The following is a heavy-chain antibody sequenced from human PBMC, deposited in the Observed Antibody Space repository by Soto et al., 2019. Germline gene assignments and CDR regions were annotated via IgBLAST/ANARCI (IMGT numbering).Heavy chain of an antibody. D-gene: IGHD7-27*01. Sequence: EVQLVESGGGLVQPGGSLRLSCAAPGFIFSSSWMSWVRQAPGKEPEWVACINQDGSAKYYVDSVNGRFTISRDNDNNSLYLKMNSLRAEDTAVYYCARDRGPNTNDYWGQGALVTVSS. V-gene: IGHV3-7*03. J-gene: IGHJ4*02. CDR2: INQDGSAK. CDR1: GFIFSSSW. CDR3: ARDRGPNTNDY.